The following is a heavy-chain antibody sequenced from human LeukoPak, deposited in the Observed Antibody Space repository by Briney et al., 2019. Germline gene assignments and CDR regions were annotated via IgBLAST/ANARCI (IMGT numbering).Heavy chain of an antibody. J-gene: IGHJ3*02. CDR3: ATLRYGEAPDAFDI. Sequence: ASVKVSCKASGGTFSSYAISWVRQAPGQGLEWMGGIIPIFGTANYAQKFQGRVTITADESTSTAYMELSSLRSEGTAVYYCATLRYGEAPDAFDIWGQGTMVTVSS. CDR1: GGTFSSYA. D-gene: IGHD4-17*01. CDR2: IIPIFGTA. V-gene: IGHV1-69*13.